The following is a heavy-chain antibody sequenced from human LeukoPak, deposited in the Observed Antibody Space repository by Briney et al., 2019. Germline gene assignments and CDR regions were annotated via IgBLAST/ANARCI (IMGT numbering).Heavy chain of an antibody. CDR2: IYSGSST. D-gene: IGHD6-13*01. V-gene: IGHV3-53*01. CDR1: GFTVSSNS. J-gene: IGHJ4*02. Sequence: GGSLRLSCAASGFTVSSNSLSWVRQAPGKGLEWVSIIYSGSSTYYADSVKGRFTISRDNSKNTLYLQMNSLRAEDTAVYYCARAGSSSWGRGPLDYWGQGTLVTVSS. CDR3: ARAGSSSWGRGPLDY.